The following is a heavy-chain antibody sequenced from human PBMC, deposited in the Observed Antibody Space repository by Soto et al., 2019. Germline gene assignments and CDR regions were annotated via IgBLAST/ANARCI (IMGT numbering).Heavy chain of an antibody. D-gene: IGHD6-19*01. J-gene: IGHJ2*01. CDR3: ARDRVAVAAGGPDWYFAL. V-gene: IGHV1-46*03. Sequence: QVQLVQSGAEVKKPGASVKVSCKASGYTFTSYYMHWVRQAPGQGLEWMGIINPSGGSTSYAQKFQGRVTITRETSTSTVYMELSSLRSEDTAVYYCARDRVAVAAGGPDWYFALWGRGTLVTVSS. CDR1: GYTFTSYY. CDR2: INPSGGST.